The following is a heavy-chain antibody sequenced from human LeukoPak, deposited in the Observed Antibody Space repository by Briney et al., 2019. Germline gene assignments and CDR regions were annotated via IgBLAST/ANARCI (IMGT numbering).Heavy chain of an antibody. CDR3: ASEYQLLNYYYYGMDV. J-gene: IGHJ6*02. CDR1: GGTFSSYT. V-gene: IGHV1-69*02. Sequence: SVKVSCKASGGTFSSYTISWVRQAPGQGLEWMGRIIPIFGIANYAQKFQGRVTITADKSTSTAYMDLSSLRSEDTAVYYCASEYQLLNYYYYGMDVWGHGTTVTVSS. CDR2: IIPIFGIA. D-gene: IGHD2-2*01.